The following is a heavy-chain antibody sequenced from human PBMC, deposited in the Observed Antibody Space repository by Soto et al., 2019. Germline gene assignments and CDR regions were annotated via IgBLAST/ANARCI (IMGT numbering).Heavy chain of an antibody. D-gene: IGHD6-19*01. CDR2: INAGNGNT. V-gene: IGHV1-3*05. CDR3: ARAVAVPADFDY. CDR1: GYTFTGYA. Sequence: QVQLVQSGAEEKKPGASVKVSCKASGYTFTGYAMHWVRQAPGQRLEWMGWINAGNGNTKYSQKFQGRVTITRDTSASTAYMELSSLRSEVTSVYYCARAVAVPADFDYWGQGTLVTVSS. J-gene: IGHJ4*02.